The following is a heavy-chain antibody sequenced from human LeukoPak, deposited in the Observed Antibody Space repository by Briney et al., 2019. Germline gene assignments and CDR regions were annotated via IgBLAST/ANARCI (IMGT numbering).Heavy chain of an antibody. Sequence: KSRGSLRLSCAASGFTFNSYNMNWVLQAPGKGLEWVSSISSGSSYIFYADSVKGRFTISRDNAKNSLYLQMHSLRAEDTAVYYCARLAYCGGDCPHYYYMDVWGKGTTVTVSS. J-gene: IGHJ6*03. CDR1: GFTFNSYN. V-gene: IGHV3-21*01. D-gene: IGHD2-21*02. CDR2: ISSGSSYI. CDR3: ARLAYCGGDCPHYYYMDV.